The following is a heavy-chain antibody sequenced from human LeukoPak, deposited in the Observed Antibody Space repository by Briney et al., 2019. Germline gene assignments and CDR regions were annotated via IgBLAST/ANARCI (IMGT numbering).Heavy chain of an antibody. Sequence: PGGSLRLSCAASGFTFSSYWMHWVRHAPGKGLVWVSRINSDGSSTNYADSVKGRFTISRDNAKNTLHLQMNSLRAEDTAVYYCARGARGLGTASDYWGQGTLVTVSS. CDR1: GFTFSSYW. CDR2: INSDGSST. V-gene: IGHV3-74*01. J-gene: IGHJ4*02. D-gene: IGHD3-16*01. CDR3: ARGARGLGTASDY.